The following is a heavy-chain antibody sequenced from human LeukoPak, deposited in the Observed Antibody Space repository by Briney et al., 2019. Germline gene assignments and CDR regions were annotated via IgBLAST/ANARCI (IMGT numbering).Heavy chain of an antibody. D-gene: IGHD7-27*01. CDR3: AKTGGPWD. CDR1: GFPFSSYW. J-gene: IGHJ4*02. V-gene: IGHV3-53*01. CDR2: IYRDGTT. Sequence: GGSLRLSCVASGFPFSSYWMTWVRQAPGKGLEWVSVIYRDGTTYYADSVKGRFTISRDTSRNTLDLQMNSLRAEDTAVYYCAKTGGPWDWGQGALVTVSS.